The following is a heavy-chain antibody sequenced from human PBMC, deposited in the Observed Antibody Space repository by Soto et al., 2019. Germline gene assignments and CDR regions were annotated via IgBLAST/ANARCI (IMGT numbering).Heavy chain of an antibody. D-gene: IGHD4-17*01. CDR2: IYYSGST. CDR1: GGSISSYY. Sequence: SETLSLTCTVSGGSISSYYWSWIRQPPGKGLEWIGYIYYSGSTNYNPSLKSRVTISVDTSKNQFSLKLSSVTAADTAAYYCARGLLSYGDYYFDYWGQGTLVTVS. J-gene: IGHJ4*02. V-gene: IGHV4-59*01. CDR3: ARGLLSYGDYYFDY.